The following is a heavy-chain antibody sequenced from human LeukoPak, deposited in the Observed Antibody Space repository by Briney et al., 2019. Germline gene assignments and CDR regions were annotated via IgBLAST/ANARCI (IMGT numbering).Heavy chain of an antibody. CDR1: GFTFSSSS. Sequence: GGSLRLSCAASGFTFSSSSISWVRQAPGKGLEWVSAITDAVGSTHYADSVKGRFTISSDNSKNTLYLQKNSLRADDTAIYYCAKSMTLQWRGFFDLWGRGTHVTVSS. V-gene: IGHV3-23*01. D-gene: IGHD6-19*01. CDR2: ITDAVGST. J-gene: IGHJ2*01. CDR3: AKSMTLQWRGFFDL.